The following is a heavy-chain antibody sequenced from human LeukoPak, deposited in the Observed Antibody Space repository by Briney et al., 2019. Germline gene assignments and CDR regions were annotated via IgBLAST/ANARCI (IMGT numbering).Heavy chain of an antibody. CDR1: GGSISSYY. CDR3: ARRANTWSFDY. CDR2: IYYSGNT. Sequence: SETLSLTCTVSGGSISSYYWSWIRQPPGKGLERIGYIYYSGNTNYNPSLKSRVTISVDTSKNQFSLNLSSVTAADTAVYYCARRANTWSFDYWGRGTLVTVSS. J-gene: IGHJ4*02. V-gene: IGHV4-59*08. D-gene: IGHD2-8*02.